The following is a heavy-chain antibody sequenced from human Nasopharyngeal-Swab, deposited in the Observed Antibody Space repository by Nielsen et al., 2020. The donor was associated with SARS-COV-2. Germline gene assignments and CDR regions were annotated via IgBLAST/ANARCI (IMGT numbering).Heavy chain of an antibody. CDR3: ARVGLGYNWNYFDPYYYYGMDV. V-gene: IGHV3-7*03. CDR1: GFTFSSYW. CDR2: IKQDGSEK. Sequence: GESLQISCAASGFTFSSYWMSWVRQAPGKGLEWVANIKQDGSEKYYVDSVKGRFTISRDNAKNSLYLQMNSLRAEDTAVYYCARVGLGYNWNYFDPYYYYGMDVWGQGTTVTVSS. D-gene: IGHD1-7*01. J-gene: IGHJ6*02.